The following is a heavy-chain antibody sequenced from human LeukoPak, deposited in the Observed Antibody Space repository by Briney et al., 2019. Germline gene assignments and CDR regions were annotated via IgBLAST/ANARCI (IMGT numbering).Heavy chain of an antibody. D-gene: IGHD3-10*01. V-gene: IGHV3-74*01. CDR3: VRWGLGKGEAFDI. CDR2: INSDGSNT. Sequence: GGSLRLSCAASGFTFSNAWMSWVRQAPGKGLVWVSRINSDGSNTNYADSVKGRFTISRDNAKNTLYLQMNSLRAEDTAVYYCVRWGLGKGEAFDIWGPGTMVTVSS. CDR1: GFTFSNAW. J-gene: IGHJ3*02.